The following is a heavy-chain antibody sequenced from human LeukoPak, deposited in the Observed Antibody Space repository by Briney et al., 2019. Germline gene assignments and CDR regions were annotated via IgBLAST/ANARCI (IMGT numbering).Heavy chain of an antibody. D-gene: IGHD3-3*01. CDR3: ARGGIYYDFWSAYYTFGY. CDR2: ISYDGNNK. CDR1: RFSFNNYG. Sequence: HPGGSLRLSCAASRFSFNNYGMHWVRQAPGKGLEWVAVISYDGNNKYYADSVKGRFTISRDNSKNTLYLQMNSLRAEDTAVYFCARGGIYYDFWSAYYTFGYWGQGTLVTVSS. J-gene: IGHJ4*02. V-gene: IGHV3-33*01.